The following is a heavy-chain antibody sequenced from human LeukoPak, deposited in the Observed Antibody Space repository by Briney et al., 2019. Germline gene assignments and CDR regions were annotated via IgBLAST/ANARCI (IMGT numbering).Heavy chain of an antibody. CDR3: ARQGDGGSYWEDYYYYYMDV. CDR2: ISAYNGNT. Sequence: ASVKVSCKASGYTFTSYGISWVRQAPGQGLEWMGWISAYNGNTNYAQKLQGRVTMTTDTSTSTAYMELRSLRSDDTAVYYCARQGDGGSYWEDYYYYYMDVWGKGTTVTVSS. CDR1: GYTFTSYG. J-gene: IGHJ6*03. D-gene: IGHD1-26*01. V-gene: IGHV1-18*01.